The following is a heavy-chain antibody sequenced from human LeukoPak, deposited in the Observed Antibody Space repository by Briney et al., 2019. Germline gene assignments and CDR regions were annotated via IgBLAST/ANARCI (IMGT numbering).Heavy chain of an antibody. CDR3: ARTVRLQLVVSIKWIYYFDY. V-gene: IGHV3-30-3*01. CDR2: ISYDGSNK. Sequence: GGSLRLSCAASGFTFSSYAMHWVRQAPGKGLEWVAVISYDGSNKYYADSVKGRFTISRDNSKNTLYLQMNSLRAEDTAVYYCARTVRLQLVVSIKWIYYFDYWGQGTLVTVSS. J-gene: IGHJ4*02. D-gene: IGHD6-6*01. CDR1: GFTFSSYA.